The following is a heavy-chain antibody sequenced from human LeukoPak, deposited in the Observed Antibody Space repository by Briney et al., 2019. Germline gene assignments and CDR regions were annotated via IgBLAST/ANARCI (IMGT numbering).Heavy chain of an antibody. J-gene: IGHJ6*02. CDR3: ARDSSGWGLAV. D-gene: IGHD6-19*01. Sequence: GGSLRLSCAAAGFSFNAYDMHWVRQATGRGLERVSYIGRAGDTYYAGSVKGRFTISRDDAKNSLYLQLNSLGVGDTAVYYCARDSSGWGLAVWGQGTTVTVSS. CDR1: GFSFNAYD. V-gene: IGHV3-13*04. CDR2: IGRAGDT.